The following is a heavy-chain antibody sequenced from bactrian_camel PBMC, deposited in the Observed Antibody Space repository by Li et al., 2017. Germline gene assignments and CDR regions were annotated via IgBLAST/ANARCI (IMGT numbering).Heavy chain of an antibody. CDR3: AARRFRGRWSFSADSFHY. CDR2: IWSAGSAGPSP. V-gene: IGHV3S53*01. D-gene: IGHD1*01. J-gene: IGHJ4*01. Sequence: HVQLVESGGGSVQAGGSLRLSCGASGNIASVTYMGWFRQAPGKEREGVAVIWSAGSAGPSPFYADSVKGRFTISQDNAKNMVHLQMANLKPEDSATYYCAARRFRGRWSFSADSFHYWGQGTQVTVS. CDR1: GNIASVTY.